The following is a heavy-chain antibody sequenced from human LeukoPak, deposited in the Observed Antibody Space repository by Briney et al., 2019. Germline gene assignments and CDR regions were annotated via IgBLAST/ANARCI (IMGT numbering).Heavy chain of an antibody. Sequence: GGSLRLSCAASGFTFSSYSMNWVRQAPGKGLEWVSSMSSSSSYIYYADSVKGRFTISRGNAKNSLYLQMNSLRAEDTAVYYCARDSTYYYDSSGYPPDYWGQGTLVTVSS. V-gene: IGHV3-21*01. CDR2: MSSSSSYI. CDR1: GFTFSSYS. D-gene: IGHD3-22*01. J-gene: IGHJ4*02. CDR3: ARDSTYYYDSSGYPPDY.